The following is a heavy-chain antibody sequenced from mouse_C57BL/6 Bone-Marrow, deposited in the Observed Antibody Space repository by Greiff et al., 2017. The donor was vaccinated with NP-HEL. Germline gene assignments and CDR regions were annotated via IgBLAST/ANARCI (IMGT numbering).Heavy chain of an antibody. CDR3: ARDDGYYLDY. Sequence: VQLQQSGAELVMPGASVKLSCKASGYTFTSYWMHWVKQRPGQGLEWIGEIDPSDSYTNYNQKFKGKSTLTVDKSSSTAYMRLSSLTSEDSAVYYCARDDGYYLDYWGQGTTLTVSS. CDR1: GYTFTSYW. V-gene: IGHV1-69*01. J-gene: IGHJ2*01. CDR2: IDPSDSYT. D-gene: IGHD2-3*01.